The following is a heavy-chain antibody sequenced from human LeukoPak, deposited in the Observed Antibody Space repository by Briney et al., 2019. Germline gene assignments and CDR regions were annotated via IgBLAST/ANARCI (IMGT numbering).Heavy chain of an antibody. J-gene: IGHJ4*02. Sequence: GESLKISCKGSGYSFTSYWIGWVRQMPGKGLEWMGIIYPGDSDTRYSPSFQGQVTISADKSNSTAYLQWSSLKASDTAMYYCARQGPEGDDFWSGYFYWGQGTLVTVSS. D-gene: IGHD3-3*01. CDR1: GYSFTSYW. CDR3: ARQGPEGDDFWSGYFY. V-gene: IGHV5-51*01. CDR2: IYPGDSDT.